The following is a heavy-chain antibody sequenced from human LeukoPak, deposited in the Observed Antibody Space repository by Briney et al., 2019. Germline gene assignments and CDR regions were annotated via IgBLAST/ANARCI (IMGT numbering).Heavy chain of an antibody. Sequence: GGSLRLSCAASGFTFSSYAMSWVRQAPGKGLEWVSAISSSGGSTDYADSVKGRFTISRDNSKDTLYLQMNSLRAEDTAVYYCAKGGYYRDFDYWGQGTLVTVSS. CDR3: AKGGYYRDFDY. CDR1: GFTFSSYA. CDR2: ISSSGGST. J-gene: IGHJ4*02. D-gene: IGHD3-22*01. V-gene: IGHV3-23*01.